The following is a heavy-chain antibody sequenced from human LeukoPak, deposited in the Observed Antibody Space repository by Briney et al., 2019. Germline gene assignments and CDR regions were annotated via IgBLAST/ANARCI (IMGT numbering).Heavy chain of an antibody. CDR3: ARSRSGYDWDY. CDR1: GGSISGSNW. D-gene: IGHD5-12*01. J-gene: IGHJ4*02. Sequence: PSETLSLTCAVSGGSISGSNWWSWVRQPPGKGLEWIGYIYHSGSTYYNPSLKSRVTISVDRSKNQFSLKLSSVTAADTAVYYCARSRSGYDWDYWGQGTLVTVSS. V-gene: IGHV4-4*02. CDR2: IYHSGST.